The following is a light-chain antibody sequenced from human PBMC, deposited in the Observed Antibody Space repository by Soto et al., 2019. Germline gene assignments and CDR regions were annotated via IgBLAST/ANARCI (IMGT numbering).Light chain of an antibody. CDR3: QQCGSSRT. Sequence: EIVLTQSPGTLSLSPGERATLSCRASQSVSSSYLAWYQQKPDQAPRLLIYGASSRATGIPDRFSGSGSGTDFTLTISRMEPEDFAVYYCQQCGSSRTFGQGTKVEIK. J-gene: IGKJ1*01. V-gene: IGKV3-20*01. CDR2: GAS. CDR1: QSVSSSY.